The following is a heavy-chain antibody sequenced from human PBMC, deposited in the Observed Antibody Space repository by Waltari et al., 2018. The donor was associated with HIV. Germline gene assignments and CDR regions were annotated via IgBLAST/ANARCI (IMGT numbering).Heavy chain of an antibody. Sequence: EVQLLESGGGLVQPGGSLRLSCAASGFTFSSYAMSCVRQAPGKGLEWVSAISCSGGSTYYADTVKGRFTISRDNSKNTLYLQMNSLRAEDTAVYYCARSSGSYSRFDYWGQGTLVTVSS. D-gene: IGHD1-26*01. CDR1: GFTFSSYA. J-gene: IGHJ4*02. CDR3: ARSSGSYSRFDY. CDR2: ISCSGGST. V-gene: IGHV3-23*01.